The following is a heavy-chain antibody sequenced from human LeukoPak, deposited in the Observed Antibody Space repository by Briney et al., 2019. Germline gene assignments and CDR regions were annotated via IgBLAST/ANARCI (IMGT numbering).Heavy chain of an antibody. J-gene: IGHJ4*02. D-gene: IGHD3-10*01. CDR2: IIPILGIA. CDR1: GGTFSSYA. Sequence: SVKVSCKASGGTFSSYAISWVRQAPGQGLEWMGRIIPILGIANYAQKFQGRVTITADKSTSTAYMELSSLGSEDTAVYYCHDYYGSGSWGQGTLVTVSS. V-gene: IGHV1-69*04. CDR3: HDYYGSGS.